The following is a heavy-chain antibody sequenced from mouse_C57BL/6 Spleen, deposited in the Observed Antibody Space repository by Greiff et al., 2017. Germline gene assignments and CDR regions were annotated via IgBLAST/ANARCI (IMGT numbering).Heavy chain of an antibody. Sequence: EVKLMESGTVLARPGASVKMSCKTSGYTFTSYWMHWVKQRPGQGLEWIGAIYPGNSDPSYNQKFKGKAKLTAVPSASTAYMGLSSLTNEDSAVYYCTRSRGYDGYYYAMDYWGEGTSVTVAS. D-gene: IGHD2-3*01. CDR2: IYPGNSDP. V-gene: IGHV1-5*01. CDR3: TRSRGYDGYYYAMDY. CDR1: GYTFTSYW. J-gene: IGHJ4*01.